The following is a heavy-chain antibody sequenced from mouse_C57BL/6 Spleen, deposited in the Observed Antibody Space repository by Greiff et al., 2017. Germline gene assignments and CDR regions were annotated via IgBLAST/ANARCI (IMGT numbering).Heavy chain of an antibody. CDR1: GYTFTDYN. CDR3: AREALWGYFDY. D-gene: IGHD1-1*01. CDR2: INPNNGGT. J-gene: IGHJ2*01. Sequence: VQLQQSGPELVKPGASVKIPCKASGYTFTDYNMDWVKQSHGKSLEWIGDINPNNGGTIYNQKFKGKATLTVDKSSSTAYMELRSLTSEDTAVYYCAREALWGYFDYWGQGTTLTVSS. V-gene: IGHV1-18*01.